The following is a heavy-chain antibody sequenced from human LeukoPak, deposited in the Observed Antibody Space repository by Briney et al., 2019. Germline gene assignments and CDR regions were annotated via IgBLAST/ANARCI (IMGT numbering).Heavy chain of an antibody. J-gene: IGHJ5*02. CDR1: GGSISSSNW. Sequence: PSETLSLTCAVSGGSISSSNWWSWVRQPPGKGLEWIGEIYHSGSTNYNPSLKSRVTISVDKSKNQFSLKLSSVTAADTAVYYCARDASDSSGWYWFDPWGQGTLVTVSS. CDR3: ARDASDSSGWYWFDP. D-gene: IGHD6-19*01. CDR2: IYHSGST. V-gene: IGHV4-4*02.